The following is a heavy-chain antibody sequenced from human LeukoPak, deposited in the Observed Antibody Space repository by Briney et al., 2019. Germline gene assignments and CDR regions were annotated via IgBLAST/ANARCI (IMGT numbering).Heavy chain of an antibody. CDR1: GFIFDDYG. D-gene: IGHD3-16*01. CDR3: AKGGYDPDYFFDY. Sequence: GGSLRLSCAASGFIFDDYGMSWVRQAPGKGLEWVSGISWNGGSPYYADSVKGRFTISRDDSKNSLYLQMNSLRAEDTALYYCAKGGYDPDYFFDYWGQGTLVTVSS. CDR2: ISWNGGSP. J-gene: IGHJ4*02. V-gene: IGHV3-43D*03.